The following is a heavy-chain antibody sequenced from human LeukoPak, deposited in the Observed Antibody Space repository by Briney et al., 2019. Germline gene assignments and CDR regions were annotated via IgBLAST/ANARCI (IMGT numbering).Heavy chain of an antibody. CDR2: IYYSGST. CDR1: GGSISSSSYY. Sequence: SETLSLTCTVSGGSISSSSYYWGWIRQPPGKGLEWIGSIYYSGSTYYSPSLKSRVTMSVDTSKNQFSLKLSSVTAADTAVYYCARHGSASGWYRSHFYYWGQGTLVTVSS. CDR3: ARHGSASGWYRSHFYY. V-gene: IGHV4-39*01. J-gene: IGHJ4*02. D-gene: IGHD6-19*01.